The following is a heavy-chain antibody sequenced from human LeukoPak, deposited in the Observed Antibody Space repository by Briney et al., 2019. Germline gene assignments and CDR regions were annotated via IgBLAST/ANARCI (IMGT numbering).Heavy chain of an antibody. D-gene: IGHD3-22*01. J-gene: IGHJ4*02. CDR2: IKQDGSEK. V-gene: IGHV3-7*01. Sequence: GGSLRLSCAASGFTFSNYWMSWVRQAPGKGLEWVANIKQDGSEKYYVDSVKGRFTMSRDNAKNSVYLQMNSLRAEDTAVYYCARRYYGTSGYYYGNYFDYWGQGTLVTVSS. CDR3: ARRYYGTSGYYYGNYFDY. CDR1: GFTFSNYW.